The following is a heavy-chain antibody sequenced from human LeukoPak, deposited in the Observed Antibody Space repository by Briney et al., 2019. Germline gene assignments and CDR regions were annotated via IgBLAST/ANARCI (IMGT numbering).Heavy chain of an antibody. CDR1: GFTFSNYA. J-gene: IGHJ4*02. CDR2: ISSSGDST. Sequence: PGGSLRLSCAASGFTFSNYAMSWVRQAPGKGLEWAAAISSSGDSTYYADSVKGRFTISRDNSKNTLYLQMNSLRAEDTAVYYSAKDQGDGSYFTYWGQETLVTVSS. D-gene: IGHD1-26*01. CDR3: AKDQGDGSYFTY. V-gene: IGHV3-23*01.